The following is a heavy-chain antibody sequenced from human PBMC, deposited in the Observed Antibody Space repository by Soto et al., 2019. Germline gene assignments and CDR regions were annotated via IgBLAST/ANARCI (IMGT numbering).Heavy chain of an antibody. CDR3: SRRAPEGFDP. CDR1: GGSIGTSAYY. Sequence: SETLSLTCAVSGGSIGTSAYYWGWIRQAPGKGLEWIGSINHSGNTYLSPSLKDRVTMSVDTSKNSFSLKLRSATATDTGLYYCSRRAPEGFDPWGQGTLVTVSS. CDR2: INHSGNT. V-gene: IGHV4-39*01. J-gene: IGHJ5*02.